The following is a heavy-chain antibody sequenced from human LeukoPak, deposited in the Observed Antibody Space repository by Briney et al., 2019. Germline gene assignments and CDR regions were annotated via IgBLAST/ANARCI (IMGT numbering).Heavy chain of an antibody. J-gene: IGHJ4*02. CDR1: GGSITSGNYF. Sequence: SETLSLTCTVSGGSITSGNYFWGWIRQPPGKGLEWIGTIYYSGNTYYNPSLESRVTISLDTSKNQFSLKLNSVIAADTAVYYCARHVDYGDRLYWGQGTLVTVSS. V-gene: IGHV4-39*01. CDR2: IYYSGNT. D-gene: IGHD4-17*01. CDR3: ARHVDYGDRLY.